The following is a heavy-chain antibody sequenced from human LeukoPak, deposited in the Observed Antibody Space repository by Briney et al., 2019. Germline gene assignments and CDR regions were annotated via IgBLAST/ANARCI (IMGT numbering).Heavy chain of an antibody. J-gene: IGHJ6*02. CDR2: INPNSGDT. D-gene: IGHD6-13*01. CDR3: ARDGSLDV. V-gene: IGHV1-2*02. Sequence: ASVKVSCKAFGYTLNDYYIHWMRQAPGQGPEWMGWINPNSGDTNYAQKLQGRVTMTRDTSISTTYMELSRLRFDDTAVYYCARDGSLDVWGQGTTVTVSS. CDR1: GYTLNDYY.